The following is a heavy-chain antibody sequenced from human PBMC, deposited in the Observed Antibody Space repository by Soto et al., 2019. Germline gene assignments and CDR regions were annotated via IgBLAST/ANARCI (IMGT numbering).Heavy chain of an antibody. V-gene: IGHV1-46*01. CDR2: INPSGGST. D-gene: IGHD2-8*01. J-gene: IGHJ4*02. CDR1: GYTFTSYY. CDR3: ASDSIGYCTNGVCSPLGDY. Sequence: GASVKVSCKASGYTFTSYYMHWVRQAPGQGLEWMGIINPSGGSTSYAQKFQGRVTMTRDTSTSTVYMELSSLRSEDTAVYYCASDSIGYCTNGVCSPLGDYWGQGTLVTVSS.